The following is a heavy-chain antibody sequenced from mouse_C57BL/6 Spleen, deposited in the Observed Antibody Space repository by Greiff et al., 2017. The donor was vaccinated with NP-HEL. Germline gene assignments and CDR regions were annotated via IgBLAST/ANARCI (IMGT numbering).Heavy chain of an antibody. V-gene: IGHV5-4*01. CDR3: ARDGDYDGAWFAY. Sequence: EVKLMESGGGLVKPGGSLKLSCAASGFTFSSYAMSWVRQTPEKRLEWVATISDGGSYTYYPDNVKGRFTISRDNAKNNLYLQMSHLKSEDTAMYYCARDGDYDGAWFAYWGQGTLVTVSA. CDR2: ISDGGSYT. J-gene: IGHJ3*01. D-gene: IGHD2-4*01. CDR1: GFTFSSYA.